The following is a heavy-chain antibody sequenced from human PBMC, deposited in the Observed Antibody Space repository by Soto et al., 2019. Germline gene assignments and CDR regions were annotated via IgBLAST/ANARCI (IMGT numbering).Heavy chain of an antibody. Sequence: GGSLRLSCAASGFTFSSYWMSWVRQAPGKGLEWVANIKQDGSEKYYVDSVKGRFTISRDNAKNSLYLQMNSLRAEDTAVYYCARDSVVTAIYGMDVWGQGTTVPVSS. CDR1: GFTFSSYW. V-gene: IGHV3-7*01. J-gene: IGHJ6*02. CDR3: ARDSVVTAIYGMDV. CDR2: IKQDGSEK. D-gene: IGHD2-21*02.